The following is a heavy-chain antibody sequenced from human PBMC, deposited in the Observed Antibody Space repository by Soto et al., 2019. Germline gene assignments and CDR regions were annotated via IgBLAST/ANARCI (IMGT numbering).Heavy chain of an antibody. Sequence: QVTLKESGPVLVQPTETLTLTCTVSGFSRSSAGMGVSWLRQPPGQALEWVAHIFSNGEKSYTTSLRSRLTISRDTSNLQVVLIMTNMDPVDTSTYYCARSISLTAAVDNWFDPWGQGTLVTVSS. V-gene: IGHV2-26*01. CDR2: IFSNGEK. CDR3: ARSISLTAAVDNWFDP. CDR1: GFSRSSAGMG. J-gene: IGHJ5*02. D-gene: IGHD2-2*01.